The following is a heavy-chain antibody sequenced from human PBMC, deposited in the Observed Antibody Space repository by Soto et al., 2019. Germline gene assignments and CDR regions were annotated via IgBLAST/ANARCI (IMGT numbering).Heavy chain of an antibody. D-gene: IGHD3-3*01. J-gene: IGHJ6*02. V-gene: IGHV3-48*02. CDR1: GFTFNIYN. Sequence: ASLRLSCTASGFTFNIYNMNWVRQAPGKGLEWVSYISGSGSAKIYADSVEGRFTISRDNDKNSLYLQMNSLRDEDTAVYYCARSNILRFLEGLMEPSQFYAMDVWGQGTKVTVSS. CDR2: ISGSGSAK. CDR3: ARSNILRFLEGLMEPSQFYAMDV.